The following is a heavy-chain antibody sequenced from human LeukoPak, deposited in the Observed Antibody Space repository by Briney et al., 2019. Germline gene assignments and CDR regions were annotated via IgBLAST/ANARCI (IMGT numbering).Heavy chain of an antibody. D-gene: IGHD2-15*01. Sequence: SETLSLTCTVSGGSISSGSYYWSWIRQPAGKGLEWIGRIYTSGSTNYNPSLKSRVTISVDTSKNQFSLKLSSVTAADTAVYYCAREVVAATSFWFDPWGQGTLVTVSS. CDR1: GGSISSGSYY. CDR3: AREVVAATSFWFDP. J-gene: IGHJ5*02. CDR2: IYTSGST. V-gene: IGHV4-61*02.